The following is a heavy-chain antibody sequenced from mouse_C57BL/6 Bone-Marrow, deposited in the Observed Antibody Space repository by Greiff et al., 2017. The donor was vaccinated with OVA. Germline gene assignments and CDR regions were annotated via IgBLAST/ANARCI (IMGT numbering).Heavy chain of an antibody. V-gene: IGHV6-6*01. J-gene: IGHJ4*01. D-gene: IGHD2-4*01. Sequence: EVNLVESGGGLVQPGGSMKLSCAASGFTFSDAWMDWVRQSPEKGLEWVAEIRNKANNHATYYAESVKGRFTISRDDSKSSVYLQMNSLRAEDTGIYYCTSDDYGDYAMDYWGQGTSVTVSS. CDR1: GFTFSDAW. CDR2: IRNKANNHAT. CDR3: TSDDYGDYAMDY.